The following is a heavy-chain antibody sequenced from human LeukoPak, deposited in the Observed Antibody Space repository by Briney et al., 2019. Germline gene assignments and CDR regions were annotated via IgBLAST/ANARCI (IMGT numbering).Heavy chain of an antibody. D-gene: IGHD5-24*01. J-gene: IGHJ4*02. Sequence: SETLSLTCTVSGGSISSYYWSWLRQPPGKGLEWIGYIYYSGSTNYNPSLRSRVTISVDTSKNQFFLILSSVTAADTAVYYCARVRDGYNYGGFDYWGQGTLVTVSS. CDR2: IYYSGST. CDR3: ARVRDGYNYGGFDY. V-gene: IGHV4-59*01. CDR1: GGSISSYY.